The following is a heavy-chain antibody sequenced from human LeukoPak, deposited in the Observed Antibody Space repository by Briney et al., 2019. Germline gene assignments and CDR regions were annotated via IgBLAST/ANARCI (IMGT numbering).Heavy chain of an antibody. CDR1: GFTFDDYA. V-gene: IGHV3-9*01. CDR3: LRDVWSSDLISMNRPGAN. D-gene: IGHD3-22*01. Sequence: GGSLRLSCAASGFTFDDYAMHWVRQAPGKGLEWVSGISWNSGSIGYADSVKGRFTISRDNSKNTLYLQMNSLRAEDTAVYYCLRDVWSSDLISMNRPGANWGQGTLVTVSS. J-gene: IGHJ4*02. CDR2: ISWNSGSI.